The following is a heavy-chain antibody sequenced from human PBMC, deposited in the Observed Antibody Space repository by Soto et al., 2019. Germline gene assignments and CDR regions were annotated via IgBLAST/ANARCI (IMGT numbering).Heavy chain of an antibody. CDR2: IIGSGGST. J-gene: IGHJ5*02. CDR1: GFTFSTYA. V-gene: IGHV3-23*01. D-gene: IGHD6-13*01. Sequence: GGSLRLSCAASGFTFSTYAMSWVRQAPGKGLEWVSTIIGSGGSTYYADSVKGRFTISIDNSKNTLYLQMDSLRAEDTAVYYCAKAKTGGAAPATEFETWGQGALVTISS. CDR3: AKAKTGGAAPATEFET.